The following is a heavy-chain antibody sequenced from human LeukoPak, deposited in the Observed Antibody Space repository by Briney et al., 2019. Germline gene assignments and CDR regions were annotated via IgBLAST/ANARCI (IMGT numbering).Heavy chain of an antibody. Sequence: SETLSLTCAVSGGSFSGYYWSWIRQPPGKGLEWIGEINHSGSTNYNPSLKSRVTISVDTSKNQFSLKLSSVTAADTAVYYYARDGVGDIVVVPASFDPWGQGTLVTVSS. CDR2: INHSGST. CDR3: ARDGVGDIVVVPASFDP. V-gene: IGHV4-34*01. J-gene: IGHJ5*02. D-gene: IGHD2-2*01. CDR1: GGSFSGYY.